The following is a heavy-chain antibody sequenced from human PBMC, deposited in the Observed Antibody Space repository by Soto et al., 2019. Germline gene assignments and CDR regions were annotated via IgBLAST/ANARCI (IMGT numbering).Heavy chain of an antibody. D-gene: IGHD5-12*01. V-gene: IGHV1-69*04. Sequence: ASVKVSCKASGGTFSSYTISWVRQAPGQGLEWMGRIIPILGIANYAQKFQGRVKITADKSTSTAYMELSSLRSEDTAVYYCARDFYSGYDLDKWGQGTLVTVSS. CDR3: ARDFYSGYDLDK. J-gene: IGHJ4*02. CDR2: IIPILGIA. CDR1: GGTFSSYT.